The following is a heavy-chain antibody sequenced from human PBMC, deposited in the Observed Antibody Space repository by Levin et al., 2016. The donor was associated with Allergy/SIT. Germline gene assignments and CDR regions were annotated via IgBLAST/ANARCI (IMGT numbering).Heavy chain of an antibody. D-gene: IGHD6-19*01. CDR2: ISRNGNYI. CDR1: GFSFTSYS. Sequence: GESLKISCAASGFSFTSYSMNWVRQAPGKGLEWVSSISRNGNYIYYADSLKGRFTISRDNAKNSLYLQMKSLRAEDTAVYYCAVAVAGRGIFDYWGQGTLVTVSS. J-gene: IGHJ4*02. CDR3: AVAVAGRGIFDY. V-gene: IGHV3-21*01.